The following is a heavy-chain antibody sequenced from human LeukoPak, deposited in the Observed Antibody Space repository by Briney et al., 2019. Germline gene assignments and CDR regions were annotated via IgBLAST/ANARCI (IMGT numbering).Heavy chain of an antibody. Sequence: ASVKVSCKASGYVFTSYYIHWMRQAPGQGLEWMGKINPSGGRTNYAQKFQDRVTLTSDTSTSTAYMDLSSLRFEDTAVYYCASDGAYQPPRYWGQGTLVTVSS. CDR3: ASDGAYQPPRY. J-gene: IGHJ4*02. D-gene: IGHD2-2*01. V-gene: IGHV1-46*01. CDR1: GYVFTSYY. CDR2: INPSGGRT.